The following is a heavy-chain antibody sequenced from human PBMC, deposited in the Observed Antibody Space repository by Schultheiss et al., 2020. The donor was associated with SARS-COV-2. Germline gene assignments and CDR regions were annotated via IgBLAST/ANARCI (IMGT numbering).Heavy chain of an antibody. Sequence: GGSLRLSCTASGFTVSSNYMSWVRQAPGKGLEWVAVISYDGSNKYYADSVKGRFTISRDNSKNTLYLQMNSLRAEDTAVYYCAKSYNDFAGYYYGMDVWGQGTTVTVSS. CDR3: AKSYNDFAGYYYGMDV. D-gene: IGHD3-3*01. CDR2: ISYDGSNK. J-gene: IGHJ6*02. V-gene: IGHV3-30*18. CDR1: GFTVSSNY.